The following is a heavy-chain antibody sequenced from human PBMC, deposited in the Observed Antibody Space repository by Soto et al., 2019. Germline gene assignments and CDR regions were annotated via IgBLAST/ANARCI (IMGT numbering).Heavy chain of an antibody. CDR3: VSRSAAGAFDV. Sequence: SVKVSCKASGGTFSSYTISWVRQAPGQGLEWMGRIIPILGIANYAQKFQGRVTITADKSTSTAYMELSSLRSEDTAVYYCVSRSAAGAFDVWGQGTMVTVSS. CDR2: IIPILGIA. D-gene: IGHD2-2*01. V-gene: IGHV1-69*02. CDR1: GGTFSSYT. J-gene: IGHJ3*01.